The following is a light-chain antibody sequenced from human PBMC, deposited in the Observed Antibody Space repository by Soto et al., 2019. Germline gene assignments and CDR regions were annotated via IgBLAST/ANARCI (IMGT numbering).Light chain of an antibody. V-gene: IGKV1-39*01. J-gene: IGKJ4*02. CDR3: QQSYSTPLT. CDR1: QNINNY. CDR2: ATS. Sequence: DLQMPKSTSALFSSVGDSVHITCRASQNINNYLDWYQQKPEKAPNLLIYATSNVQSGVPSMISGSGSGTDFTLTISSLQPEDFASYYCQQSYSTPLTFGGGTKVDIK.